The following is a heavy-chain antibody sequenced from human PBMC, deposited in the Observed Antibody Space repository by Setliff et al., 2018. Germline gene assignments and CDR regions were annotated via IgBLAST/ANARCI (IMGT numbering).Heavy chain of an antibody. D-gene: IGHD6-25*01. CDR3: ARLSGFQYIDV. V-gene: IGHV4-61*09. Sequence: PSETLSLTCTVSGDSISSRTNYWSWIRQPAGEGLEWIGQIYTSWSTNYNPSLQSRVSISLDTSKNQFSLKLSSVTAADTAVYYYARLSGFQYIDVWGKGTTVTVSS. CDR2: IYTSWST. CDR1: GDSISSRTNY. J-gene: IGHJ6*03.